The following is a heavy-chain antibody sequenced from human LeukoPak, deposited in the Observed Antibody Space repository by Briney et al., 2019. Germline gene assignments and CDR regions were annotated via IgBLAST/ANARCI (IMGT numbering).Heavy chain of an antibody. D-gene: IGHD1-26*01. V-gene: IGHV4-59*11. CDR1: GGSISSHY. CDR2: IYYSGST. Sequence: SETLSLTGSVSGGSISSHYWSWIRQPPGKGLEWIGYIYYSGSTNYNPSLKSRVNISVDTSKNQFSLKLSSVTAADTAVYYCAREASGSYDYWGQGTLVTVSS. J-gene: IGHJ4*02. CDR3: AREASGSYDY.